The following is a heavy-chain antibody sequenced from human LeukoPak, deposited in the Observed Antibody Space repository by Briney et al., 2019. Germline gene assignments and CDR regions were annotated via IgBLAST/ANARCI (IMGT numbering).Heavy chain of an antibody. CDR2: IYHSGIT. J-gene: IGHJ4*02. CDR1: GGSISSSNW. D-gene: IGHD6-13*01. Sequence: PSETLSLTCAVSGGSISSSNWWSWVRQPPGRGLEWIGEIYHSGITNYNPSLKSRVTISVDKSNNQFSLKLSSVTAADTAVYYCARAPYSSSWLFDYWGQGTLVTVSS. CDR3: ARAPYSSSWLFDY. V-gene: IGHV4-4*02.